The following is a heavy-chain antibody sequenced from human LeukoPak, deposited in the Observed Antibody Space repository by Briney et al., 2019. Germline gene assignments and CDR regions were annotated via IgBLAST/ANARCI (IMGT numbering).Heavy chain of an antibody. CDR3: AALDTAMVP. D-gene: IGHD5-18*01. Sequence: GGSLRLSCAVSGFTVSSNYMSWVRQAPGKGLEWVSVIYSGGSTYYADSVKGRFTISRDNAKNSLYLQMNSLRAEDTAVYYCAALDTAMVPWGQGTLVTVSS. V-gene: IGHV3-53*01. CDR2: IYSGGST. CDR1: GFTVSSNY. J-gene: IGHJ5*02.